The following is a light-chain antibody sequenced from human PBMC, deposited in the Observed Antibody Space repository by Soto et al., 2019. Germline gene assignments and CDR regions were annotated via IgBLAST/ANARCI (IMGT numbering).Light chain of an antibody. J-gene: IGKJ4*01. Sequence: DIQMTQSPPSLSASVGDRVIITCRATQDISNYLAWYQQKPGKVPKLLIYAASTLQSGVPSRFSGSGSGTDFTLTISSLQPEDVATFYCQEYKSAPLTFGGGTKVDIK. CDR1: QDISNY. CDR3: QEYKSAPLT. CDR2: AAS. V-gene: IGKV1-27*01.